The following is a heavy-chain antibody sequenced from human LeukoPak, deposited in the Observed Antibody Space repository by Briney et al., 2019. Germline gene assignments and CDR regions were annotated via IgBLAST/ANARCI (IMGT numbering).Heavy chain of an antibody. J-gene: IGHJ4*02. D-gene: IGHD6-6*01. Sequence: SETLSLTCAVYGGSFNGYYWSWIRQPPGKGLEWIGEINHSGSTNYNPSLKSRVTISVDTSKNQFSLKLSSVTAADTAVYYCARSLRRRDEYSSSSGDYWGQGTLVTVSS. CDR3: ARSLRRRDEYSSSSGDY. V-gene: IGHV4-34*01. CDR1: GGSFNGYY. CDR2: INHSGST.